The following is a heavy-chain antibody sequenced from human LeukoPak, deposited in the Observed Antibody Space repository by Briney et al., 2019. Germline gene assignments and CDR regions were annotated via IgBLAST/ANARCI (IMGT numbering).Heavy chain of an antibody. J-gene: IGHJ4*02. CDR3: ARGLSFDY. Sequence: PSETLSLTCAVYGGSFSGYYWSWIRQPPGKGLEWIGEINHSGSTYYNPSLKSRVTISVDTSKNQFSLKLSSVTAADTAVYYCARGLSFDYWGQGTLVTVSS. V-gene: IGHV4-34*01. CDR2: INHSGST. CDR1: GGSFSGYY. D-gene: IGHD2/OR15-2a*01.